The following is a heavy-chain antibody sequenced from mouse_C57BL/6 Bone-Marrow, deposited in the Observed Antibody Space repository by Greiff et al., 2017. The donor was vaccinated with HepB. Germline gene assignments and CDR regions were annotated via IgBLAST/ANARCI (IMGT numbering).Heavy chain of an antibody. CDR1: GYTFTSYW. CDR2: IDPSDSYT. D-gene: IGHD1-1*01. Sequence: VKLQQPGAELVMPGASVKLSCKASGYTFTSYWMHWVKQRPGQGLEWIGEIDPSDSYTNYNQKFKGKSTLTVDKSSSTAYMQLSSLTSEDSAVYYCARSEYYEYFDYWGQGTTLTVSS. J-gene: IGHJ2*01. CDR3: ARSEYYEYFDY. V-gene: IGHV1-69*01.